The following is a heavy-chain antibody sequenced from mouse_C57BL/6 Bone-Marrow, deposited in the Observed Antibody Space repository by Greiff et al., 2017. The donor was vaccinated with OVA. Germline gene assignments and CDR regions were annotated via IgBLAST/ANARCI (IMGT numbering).Heavy chain of an antibody. J-gene: IGHJ2*01. Sequence: QIQLQQPGAELVKPGASVKLSCKASGYTFTSYWMHWVKQRPGQGLEWIGMIHPNSGSTNYNEKFKSKATLTVDKSSSTAYMQLSSLTSQDSAVYACARGIYGNRVYFDYWGQGTTLTVSS. CDR3: ARGIYGNRVYFDY. CDR2: IHPNSGST. V-gene: IGHV1-64*01. CDR1: GYTFTSYW. D-gene: IGHD2-1*01.